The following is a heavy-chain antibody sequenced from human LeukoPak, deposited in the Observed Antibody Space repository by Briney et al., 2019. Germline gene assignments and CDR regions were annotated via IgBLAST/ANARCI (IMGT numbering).Heavy chain of an antibody. D-gene: IGHD3-22*01. Sequence: GGSLRLSCAASGFTFSSYSMNWVRQAPGKGLEWVSPISSSSSYIYYVDSVKGRFTLSRENAKNSLYLQMNSLRDEDTAVCYSARGRYDSSGYYYFDYWGQGTLVSVSS. CDR2: ISSSSSYI. V-gene: IGHV3-21*01. CDR3: ARGRYDSSGYYYFDY. CDR1: GFTFSSYS. J-gene: IGHJ4*02.